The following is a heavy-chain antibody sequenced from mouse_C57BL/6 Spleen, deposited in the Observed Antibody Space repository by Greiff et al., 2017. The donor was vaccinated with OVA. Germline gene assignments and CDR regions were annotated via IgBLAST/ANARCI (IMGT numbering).Heavy chain of an antibody. J-gene: IGHJ1*03. CDR1: GYSITSDY. CDR2: ISYSGST. CDR3: ASRSFSYWYFDV. V-gene: IGHV3-8*01. Sequence: EVKLQESGPGLAKPSQTLSLTCSVTGYSITSDYWNWIRKFPGNKLEYMGYISYSGSTYYKPSLKSRISITRDTSKNQYYLQLNPVTTEDTAAYYCASRSFSYWYFDVWGTGTTVTVSS.